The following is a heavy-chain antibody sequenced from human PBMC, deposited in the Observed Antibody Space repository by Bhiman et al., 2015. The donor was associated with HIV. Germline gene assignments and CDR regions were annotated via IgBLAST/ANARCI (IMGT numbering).Heavy chain of an antibody. CDR1: GFTFSDYA. D-gene: IGHD7-27*01. CDR2: ISGGGTST. J-gene: IGHJ4*02. V-gene: IGHV3-23*01. CDR3: VRGWPENWGSRNGGLDF. Sequence: EVQLLESGGGLVQPGGSLRLSCAVSGFTFSDYAMNWVRQAPGKGLEWVSVISGGGTSTYYADSVKGRFTISRDNSKLTLYLQMNSLSAEDTAVYYCVRGWPENWGSRNGGLDFWGQGTLVTVSS.